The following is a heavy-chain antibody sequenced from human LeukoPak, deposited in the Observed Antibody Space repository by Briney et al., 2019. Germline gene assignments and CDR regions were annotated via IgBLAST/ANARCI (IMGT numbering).Heavy chain of an antibody. CDR3: ARERLLWFGEFQYPDY. D-gene: IGHD3-10*01. V-gene: IGHV3-53*01. Sequence: GGSLRLSCAASGFTVSSNYMSWVRQAPGKGLEWVSVIYSGGSTYYADSVKGRFTISRDNSKNTLYLQMNSLRAEDTAVYYCARERLLWFGEFQYPDYWGQGTLVTVSS. J-gene: IGHJ4*02. CDR2: IYSGGST. CDR1: GFTVSSNY.